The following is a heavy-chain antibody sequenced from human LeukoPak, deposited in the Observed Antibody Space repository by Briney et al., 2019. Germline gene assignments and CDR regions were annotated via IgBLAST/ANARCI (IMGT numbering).Heavy chain of an antibody. CDR2: ISVGGSLT. V-gene: IGHV3-23*01. J-gene: IGHJ4*02. CDR1: GFTFSNYA. CDR3: SGNFDF. Sequence: GGSLRLSCAASGFTFSNYAINWVRQAPGKGLEWVSGISVGGSLTYYADSVKGRFTISRDNSENTLYLQMNSLRAEDTAVYYCSGNFDFWGQGTLVTVSS.